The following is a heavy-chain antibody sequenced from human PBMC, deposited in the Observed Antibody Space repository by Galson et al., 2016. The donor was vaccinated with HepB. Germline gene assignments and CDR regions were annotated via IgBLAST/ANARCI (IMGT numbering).Heavy chain of an antibody. CDR3: ATVRGGCSGSSCYLDY. J-gene: IGHJ4*02. D-gene: IGHD2-2*01. V-gene: IGHV4-4*02. CDR2: SDHSGNT. CDR1: GGSISSNYW. Sequence: SETLSLTCAVSGGSISSNYWWTWVRQSPGKGLEWIGESDHSGNTNYNPSLKSRVTISVEKSKNQFSLRLSSVTAADTAVYYWATVRGGCSGSSCYLDYWGQGTLVTVSS.